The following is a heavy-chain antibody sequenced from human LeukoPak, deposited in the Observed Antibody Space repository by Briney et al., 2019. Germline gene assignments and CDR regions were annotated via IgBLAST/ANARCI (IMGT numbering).Heavy chain of an antibody. D-gene: IGHD6-13*01. CDR3: AHYSSSWYSPDDAFDI. Sequence: PGGSLRLSCAASGFTFSDYYMSWIRQAPGKGLEWVSYINSSGSTIYYADSVKGRFTISRDNAKNSLYLQMNSLRAEDRAVYYCAHYSSSWYSPDDAFDIWGQGTMVTVSS. CDR1: GFTFSDYY. CDR2: INSSGSTI. J-gene: IGHJ3*02. V-gene: IGHV3-11*04.